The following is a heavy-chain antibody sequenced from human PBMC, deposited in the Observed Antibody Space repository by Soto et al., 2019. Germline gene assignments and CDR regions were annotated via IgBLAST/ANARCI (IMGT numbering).Heavy chain of an antibody. Sequence: QEQLVESGGGVVQPGRSLRLSCAASGFTFIRNGMHWIRQAPGKGLEWVAIIWYHGNKENYADSVRGRFTISRDNSKNTVYLQMDSLRVEDTAVYYCARWNLAGPTIDAFDLWGQGTLVTVSS. CDR1: GFTFIRNG. CDR3: ARWNLAGPTIDAFDL. V-gene: IGHV3-33*01. CDR2: IWYHGNKE. J-gene: IGHJ3*01. D-gene: IGHD5-12*01.